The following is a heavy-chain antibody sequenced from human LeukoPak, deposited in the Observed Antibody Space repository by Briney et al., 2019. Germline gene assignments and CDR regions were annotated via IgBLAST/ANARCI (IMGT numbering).Heavy chain of an antibody. Sequence: PGGSLRLSCAVSGFTFSNYWMYWVRHAPGKRLGWVARINSDGSSTTYADSVEGGFTISRDKTKSMLHMQMHSLRVDDSAVYFCTRTTTTADWYFDLWGRGTLVTVSS. CDR3: TRTTTTADWYFDL. J-gene: IGHJ2*01. D-gene: IGHD1-1*01. CDR1: GFTFSNYW. V-gene: IGHV3-74*01. CDR2: INSDGSST.